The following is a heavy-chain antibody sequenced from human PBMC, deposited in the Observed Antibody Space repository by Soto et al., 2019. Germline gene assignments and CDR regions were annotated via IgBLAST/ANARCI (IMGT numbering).Heavy chain of an antibody. V-gene: IGHV4-59*11. CDR2: IYYSGTS. CDR3: ARTISGYYFDS. D-gene: IGHD3-22*01. CDR1: GGSISSHY. Sequence: PSETLSLTCTVSGGSISSHYWSWIRQTPGKGLEWIGYIYYSGTSQYNPSLASRVTFSVDSSKNHFSLKLSSVTTADTAVYYCARTISGYYFDSWGQGTLVTVSS. J-gene: IGHJ4*02.